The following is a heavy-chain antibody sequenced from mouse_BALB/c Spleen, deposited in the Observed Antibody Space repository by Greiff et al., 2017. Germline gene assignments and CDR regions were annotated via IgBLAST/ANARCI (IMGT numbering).Heavy chain of an antibody. J-gene: IGHJ2*01. Sequence: EVQLQQSGPGLVKPSQSLSLTCSVTGYSITSGYYWNWIRQFPGNKLECMGYISYDGSNNYNPSLKNRISITRNTSKNQFFLKLNSVTTEDTATYYCARDALAWTYFDYWGQGTTLTVSS. D-gene: IGHD2-10*02. V-gene: IGHV3-6*02. CDR3: ARDALAWTYFDY. CDR1: GYSITSGYY. CDR2: ISYDGSN.